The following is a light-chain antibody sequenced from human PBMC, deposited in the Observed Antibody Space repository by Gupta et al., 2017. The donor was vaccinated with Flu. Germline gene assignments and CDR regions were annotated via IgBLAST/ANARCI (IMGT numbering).Light chain of an antibody. Sequence: SSVATNNLPCWYQQHPGQAPSVIMFDTTARSSGVPDRFSGSILGNKAALTIAGAQAEDEADYYCFLYMGNGISVFGGGTKLTVL. V-gene: IGLV8-61*01. CDR2: DTT. CDR1: SSVATNNL. J-gene: IGLJ3*02. CDR3: FLYMGNGISV.